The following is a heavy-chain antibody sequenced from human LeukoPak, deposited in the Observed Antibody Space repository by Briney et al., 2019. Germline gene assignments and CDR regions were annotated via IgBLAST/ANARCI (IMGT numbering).Heavy chain of an antibody. CDR2: IIPLLDET. J-gene: IGHJ3*02. Sequence: ASVKVSCKASGGTFSTYVFSWVRQAPGQGLEWMGRIIPLLDETDYAQKFQGRVTITADKSTSTVFMDVSSLKSDDTAVYYCARSGGCSGDTRYVFAFDIWGQGTAVTVSS. CDR3: ARSGGCSGDTRYVFAFDI. D-gene: IGHD2-15*01. V-gene: IGHV1-69*04. CDR1: GGTFSTYV.